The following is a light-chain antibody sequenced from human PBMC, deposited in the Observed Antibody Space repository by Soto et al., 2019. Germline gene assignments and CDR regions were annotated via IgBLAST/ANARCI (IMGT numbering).Light chain of an antibody. Sequence: DIQMTQSPSTLSAYVGDRVTFTCRASQSISTWLAWYQQKPGKAPKLLIYDASSLQSDAPSRFSGSGSGTEFTLTISALQTDDFASYYCQQYMNYATFGQGTKVEIK. CDR1: QSISTW. J-gene: IGKJ1*01. CDR3: QQYMNYAT. CDR2: DAS. V-gene: IGKV1-5*01.